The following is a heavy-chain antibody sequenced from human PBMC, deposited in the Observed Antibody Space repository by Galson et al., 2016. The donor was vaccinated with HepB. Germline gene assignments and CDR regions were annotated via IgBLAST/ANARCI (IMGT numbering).Heavy chain of an antibody. CDR3: AKGDKVTGWDN. CDR1: GLTFSSCA. J-gene: IGHJ4*02. Sequence: SLRLSCAASGLTFSSCAMYWVRQAPGKGLEWVSAVSGSGTNTYHANSVNGRFTVSSDNSKNTLYLQMNSLRADDTAVYYCAKGDKVTGWDNWGQGTLVAVSS. CDR2: VSGSGTNT. V-gene: IGHV3-23*01. D-gene: IGHD6-19*01.